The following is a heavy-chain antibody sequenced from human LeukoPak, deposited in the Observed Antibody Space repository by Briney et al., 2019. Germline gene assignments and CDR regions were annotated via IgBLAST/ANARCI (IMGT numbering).Heavy chain of an antibody. D-gene: IGHD3-3*01. CDR3: ARVWFLFLEWAYYYYYYMDV. V-gene: IGHV3-20*04. CDR2: INWNGGST. Sequence: GGSLRLSCAASGFTFDDYGMSWVRQAPGKGLEWVSGINWNGGSTGYADSVKVRFTVSRANAKNSLYLQMNSLRAEDTALYYCARVWFLFLEWAYYYYYYMDVWGKGTTVTVSS. CDR1: GFTFDDYG. J-gene: IGHJ6*03.